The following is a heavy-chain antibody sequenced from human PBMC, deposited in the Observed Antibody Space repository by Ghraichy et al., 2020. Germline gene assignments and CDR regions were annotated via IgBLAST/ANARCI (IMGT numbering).Heavy chain of an antibody. CDR2: MWYDGSQE. CDR3: ARDTQYIGVVTSTPLNNWCDP. CDR1: GFTFSTYG. Sequence: SLSLTCAASGFTFSTYGLHWVRQAPGKGLEWVAAMWYDGSQEYYAESVKGRFTMSRDNSKNTVYLQMNSLRGEDTGVYYCARDTQYIGVVTSTPLNNWCDPWGQGTLVTVSS. V-gene: IGHV3-33*01. D-gene: IGHD2-21*02. J-gene: IGHJ5*02.